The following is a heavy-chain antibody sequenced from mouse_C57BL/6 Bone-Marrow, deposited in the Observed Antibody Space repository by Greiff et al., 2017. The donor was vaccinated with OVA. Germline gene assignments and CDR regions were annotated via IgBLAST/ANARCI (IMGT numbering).Heavy chain of an antibody. D-gene: IGHD1-1*01. CDR3: ASEGVITFDV. CDR1: GYTFTSYW. V-gene: IGHV1-55*01. Sequence: QVQLQQPGAELVKPGASVKMSCKASGYTFTSYWITWVKQRPGQGLEWIGDIYPGSGSTNYNEKFKSKATLTVDTSSSTAYMQLSILTSEDSAVYYCASEGVITFDVWGTGTTVTVSS. CDR2: IYPGSGST. J-gene: IGHJ1*03.